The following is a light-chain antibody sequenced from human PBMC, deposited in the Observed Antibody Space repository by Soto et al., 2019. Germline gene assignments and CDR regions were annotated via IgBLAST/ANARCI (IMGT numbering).Light chain of an antibody. J-gene: IGLJ1*01. V-gene: IGLV2-23*01. CDR1: SNDVGSYNL. Sequence: QSALTQPASVSGSPGQSITIFCTGTSNDVGSYNLVSWYQQHPGKAPKLMIYEGSKRPSGVSNRFSGSKSGNTASLTISGLQAEDEADYYCCSYAGSSTYVFGTGTKVTVL. CDR2: EGS. CDR3: CSYAGSSTYV.